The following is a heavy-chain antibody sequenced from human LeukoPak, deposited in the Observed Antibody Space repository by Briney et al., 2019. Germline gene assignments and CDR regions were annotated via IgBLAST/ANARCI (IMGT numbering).Heavy chain of an antibody. Sequence: SETLSLTCAVSGRPFSGYFWSWLRQSSGKGLEWIGERHNSGTTNYNPSLNSRVTISEDTSKNQFYLNLSSVTPADTAVYYCARRYYYNLGSFPFDFWGQGTLVTVSS. CDR2: RHNSGTT. CDR3: ARRYYYNLGSFPFDF. D-gene: IGHD3-10*01. J-gene: IGHJ4*02. V-gene: IGHV4-34*01. CDR1: GRPFSGYF.